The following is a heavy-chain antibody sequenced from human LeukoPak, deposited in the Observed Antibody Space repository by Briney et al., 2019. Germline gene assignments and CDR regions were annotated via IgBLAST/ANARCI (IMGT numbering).Heavy chain of an antibody. D-gene: IGHD3-9*01. Sequence: ASVKVSCKASGYTFTSYYTHWVRQAPGQGLEWMGIINPSGGSTSYAQKFQGRVTMTRDTSTSTVYMELSSLRSEDTAVYYCARGGYDILTGYYSVTISYYYYYGMDVWGRGTTVTVSS. CDR1: GYTFTSYY. J-gene: IGHJ6*02. V-gene: IGHV1-46*01. CDR3: ARGGYDILTGYYSVTISYYYYYGMDV. CDR2: INPSGGST.